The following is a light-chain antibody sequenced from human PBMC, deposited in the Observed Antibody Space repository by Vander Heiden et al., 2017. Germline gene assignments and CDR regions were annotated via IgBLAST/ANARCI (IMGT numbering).Light chain of an antibody. J-gene: IGLJ2*01. Sequence: SYVLTQPPSVSLAPGKTARITCGGNNFGSKSVHWYPQKPGQAPVLVIYYDGDRPSGIPERFSGSNSGHTATLTISRVEAGDEADYYCQAWDSSSDQVVFGGGTKLTVL. V-gene: IGLV3-21*01. CDR3: QAWDSSSDQVV. CDR2: YDG. CDR1: NFGSKS.